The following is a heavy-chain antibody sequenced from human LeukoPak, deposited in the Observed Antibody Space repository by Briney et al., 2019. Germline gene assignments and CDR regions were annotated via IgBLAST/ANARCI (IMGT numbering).Heavy chain of an antibody. D-gene: IGHD3-10*01. CDR3: AGHALGVSPMDV. J-gene: IGHJ6*03. Sequence: SETLSLTCTVSGGSISSYYWSWIRQPPGKGLEWIGYIYTSGSTNYNPSLKSRVTISVDTSKNQFSLKLSSVTAADTAVYYCAGHALGVSPMDVWGKGTTVAVSS. CDR2: IYTSGST. CDR1: GGSISSYY. V-gene: IGHV4-4*09.